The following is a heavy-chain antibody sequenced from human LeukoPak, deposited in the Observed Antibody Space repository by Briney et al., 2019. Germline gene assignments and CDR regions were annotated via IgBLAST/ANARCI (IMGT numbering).Heavy chain of an antibody. V-gene: IGHV3-30*18. CDR3: AKVASAVDLYYYYGMDV. D-gene: IGHD4-23*01. Sequence: GGSLRLSCAASGFTFSSYGMHWVRQAPGKGLEWVAVISYDGSNKYYADSVKGRFTISRDNSKNTLYLQMNSLRAEDTAVYYCAKVASAVDLYYYYGMDVWGKGTTVTVSS. CDR2: ISYDGSNK. J-gene: IGHJ6*04. CDR1: GFTFSSYG.